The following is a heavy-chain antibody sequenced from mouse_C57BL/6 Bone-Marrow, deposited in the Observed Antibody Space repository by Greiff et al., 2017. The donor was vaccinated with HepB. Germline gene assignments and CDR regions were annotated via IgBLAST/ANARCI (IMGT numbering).Heavy chain of an antibody. CDR1: GYTFTSYG. CDR2: IYPRSGNT. CDR3: ARLGRLPFDY. J-gene: IGHJ2*01. D-gene: IGHD3-2*02. Sequence: QVQLKQSGAELARPGASVKLSCKASGYTFTSYGISWVKQRTGQGLEWIGEIYPRSGNTYYNEKFKGKATLTADKSSSTAYMELRSLTSEDSAVYFCARLGRLPFDYWGQGTTLTVSS. V-gene: IGHV1-81*01.